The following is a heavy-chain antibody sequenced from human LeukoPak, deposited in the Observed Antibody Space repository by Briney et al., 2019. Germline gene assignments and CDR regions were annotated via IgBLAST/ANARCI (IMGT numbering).Heavy chain of an antibody. CDR2: ISYDGSNK. V-gene: IGHV3-30*04. CDR1: GFTFSSYA. J-gene: IGHJ6*03. Sequence: GGSLRLSCAASGFTFSSYAMHWVRQAPGKGLEWVAVISYDGSNKYYADSVKGRFTISRDNSKNTLYLQMNSLRAEDTAVYYCARPGTGYYYYYMDVWGKGTTVTVSS. CDR3: ARPGTGYYYYYMDV. D-gene: IGHD1-26*01.